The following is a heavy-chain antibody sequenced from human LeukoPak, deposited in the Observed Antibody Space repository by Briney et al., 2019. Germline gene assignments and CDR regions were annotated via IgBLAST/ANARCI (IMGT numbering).Heavy chain of an antibody. CDR1: GFTFSSYS. V-gene: IGHV3-21*01. D-gene: IGHD3-3*01. CDR3: ARDHDFWSGYSLDY. Sequence: GGSLRLSCAASGFTFSSYSMNWVRQAPGKGLEWVSSISSSSSYIYYADSVKGRFTISRDNAKNSLNLQMNSLRAEDTAVYYCARDHDFWSGYSLDYWGQGTLVTVSS. CDR2: ISSSSSYI. J-gene: IGHJ4*02.